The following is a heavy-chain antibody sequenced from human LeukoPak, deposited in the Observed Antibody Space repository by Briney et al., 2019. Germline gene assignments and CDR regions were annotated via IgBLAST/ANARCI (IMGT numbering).Heavy chain of an antibody. CDR1: GFTFSSSN. CDR2: IRSDGGSS. V-gene: IGHV3-74*01. D-gene: IGHD4-23*01. J-gene: IGHJ4*02. CDR3: VRDLDLGGYSSFVS. Sequence: PGGSLRLSCAASGFTFSSSNMHWVRQAPGKGLVWVSRIRSDGGSSTYADSVKGRFTISRDNAKNTLYLQINTLRAEDTAVYYCVRDLDLGGYSSFVSWGQGTLVTVSS.